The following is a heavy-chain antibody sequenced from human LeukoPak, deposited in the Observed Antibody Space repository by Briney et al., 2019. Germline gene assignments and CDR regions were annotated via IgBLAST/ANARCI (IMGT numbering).Heavy chain of an antibody. CDR2: ISYDGSNK. Sequence: GGSLRLSCAASGFTFSSYAMHWVGQAAGKGLQWVAVISYDGSNKYYADSVKGRFTISRDNSKNTLYLQMNSLRAEDTAVYYCAREFYDSSGYSFDYWGQGTLVTVSS. D-gene: IGHD3-22*01. J-gene: IGHJ4*02. CDR3: AREFYDSSGYSFDY. CDR1: GFTFSSYA. V-gene: IGHV3-30-3*01.